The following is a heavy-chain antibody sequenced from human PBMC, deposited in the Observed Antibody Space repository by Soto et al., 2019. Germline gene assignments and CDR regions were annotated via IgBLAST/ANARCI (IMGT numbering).Heavy chain of an antibody. D-gene: IGHD2-15*01. CDR1: GFTFDDYA. V-gene: IGHV3-9*01. J-gene: IGHJ5*02. Sequence: EVQLVESGGGLVQPGRSLRLSCAASGFTFDDYAMHWVRQAPGKGLEWVSGISWNSGSIGYADSVKGRFTISRDNAKNSLYLQMNSLRAEDKALYYCAKDIGVVVAATPAWGQGTLVTVSS. CDR2: ISWNSGSI. CDR3: AKDIGVVVAATPA.